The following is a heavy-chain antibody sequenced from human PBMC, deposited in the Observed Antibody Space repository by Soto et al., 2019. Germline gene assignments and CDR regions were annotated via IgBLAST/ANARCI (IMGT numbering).Heavy chain of an antibody. CDR1: GFSFASFA. D-gene: IGHD3-3*01. J-gene: IGHJ4*02. CDR3: AKWSYLDY. V-gene: IGHV3-23*01. CDR2: ISGSDGKT. Sequence: GSLRLSCTTSGFSFASFAMTWVRQAPGKGLEWVATISGSDGKTYYADSVKGRFSISRDTSRNTLYLQMNSLRADDTAIYYCAKWSYLDYWGQGTRVTVSS.